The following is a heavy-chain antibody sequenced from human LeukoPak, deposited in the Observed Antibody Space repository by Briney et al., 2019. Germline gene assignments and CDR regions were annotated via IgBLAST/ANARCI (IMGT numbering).Heavy chain of an antibody. D-gene: IGHD3-10*01. J-gene: IGHJ4*02. CDR3: ARHRGGRFGEIDY. Sequence: PSETLSLPCTVSGGSISSSSYYWRWIRQPPGKGLEWIGSIYYSGSTNYHPSLKSRVTISVDTSKNQFSLKLSSVTAADTAVYYCARHRGGRFGEIDYWGQGTLVTVSS. CDR1: GGSISSSSYY. V-gene: IGHV4-39*07. CDR2: IYYSGST.